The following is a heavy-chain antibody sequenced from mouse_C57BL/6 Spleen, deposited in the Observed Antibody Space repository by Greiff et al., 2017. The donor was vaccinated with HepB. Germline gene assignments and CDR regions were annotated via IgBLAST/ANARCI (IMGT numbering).Heavy chain of an antibody. D-gene: IGHD1-1*01. CDR2: IDPETGGT. CDR3: TRYYYGRSFWYFDV. V-gene: IGHV1-15*01. J-gene: IGHJ1*03. CDR1: GYTFTDYE. Sequence: VQLQQSGAELVRPGASVTLSCKASGYTFTDYEMHWVKQTPVHGLEWIGAIDPETGGTAYNQKFKGKAILTADKSSSTAYMELRSLTSEDSAVYYCTRYYYGRSFWYFDVWGTGTTVTVSS.